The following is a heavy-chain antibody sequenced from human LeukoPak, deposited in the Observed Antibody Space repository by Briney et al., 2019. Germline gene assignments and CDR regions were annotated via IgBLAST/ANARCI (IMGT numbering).Heavy chain of an antibody. V-gene: IGHV1-69*06. Sequence: ASVKVSCKASGGTFSSYAISWVRQAPGQGLEWMGGIIPIFGTANYAQKFQGRVTITADKSASTAYMELSSLRSEDTAVYYCARPMGFYDSSGYYYWGQGTLVTVSS. CDR1: GGTFSSYA. CDR3: ARPMGFYDSSGYYY. D-gene: IGHD3-22*01. CDR2: IIPIFGTA. J-gene: IGHJ4*02.